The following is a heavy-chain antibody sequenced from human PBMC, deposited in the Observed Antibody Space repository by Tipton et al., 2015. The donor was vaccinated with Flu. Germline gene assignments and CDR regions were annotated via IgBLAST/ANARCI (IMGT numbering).Heavy chain of an antibody. D-gene: IGHD3-16*01. CDR1: GFAFSSYW. Sequence: SLRLSCAASGFAFSSYWVLWARQAPGKGLEWVANINEDGSTTYYLGSVRGRFTISRDNARNSVYLQMNSLKTEDTAVYYCTRCATVGGDYSLDVWGLGTTVTVSS. V-gene: IGHV3-7*03. CDR2: INEDGSTT. CDR3: TRCATVGGDYSLDV. J-gene: IGHJ6*02.